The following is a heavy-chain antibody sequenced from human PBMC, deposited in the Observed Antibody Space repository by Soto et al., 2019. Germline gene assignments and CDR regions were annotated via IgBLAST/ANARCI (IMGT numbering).Heavy chain of an antibody. CDR3: ARHQGQLIRYFDPTDYMDV. D-gene: IGHD3-9*01. Sequence: QLQLQESGPGLVKPSETLSRTCTVSGGSISSSSYYSGWIRQPPGKGLEWIGSIYYSGSTYYNPSLKSRVTISVDTSKNQFSLKLSSVTAADTAVYYCARHQGQLIRYFDPTDYMDVWGKGTTVTVSS. V-gene: IGHV4-39*01. CDR2: IYYSGST. CDR1: GGSISSSSYY. J-gene: IGHJ6*03.